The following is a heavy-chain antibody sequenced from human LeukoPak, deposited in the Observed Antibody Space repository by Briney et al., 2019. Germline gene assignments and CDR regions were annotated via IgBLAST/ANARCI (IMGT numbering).Heavy chain of an antibody. D-gene: IGHD5-18*01. V-gene: IGHV3-21*06. CDR3: ARERDTSMVALDS. CDR1: GFTFSSYS. J-gene: IGHJ4*02. CDR2: ITSNIYT. Sequence: GGSLRLSCAASGFTFSSYSLNWVRQAPGKALEWVSCITSNIYTYYADSVRGRFTISRDNSQNSVYLVMNSLRAEDTAVYYCARERDTSMVALDSWGQGTLVTVSS.